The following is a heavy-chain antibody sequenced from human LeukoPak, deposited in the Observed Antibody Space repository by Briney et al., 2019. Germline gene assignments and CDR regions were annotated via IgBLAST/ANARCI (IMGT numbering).Heavy chain of an antibody. V-gene: IGHV4-30-4*08. CDR1: GGSISSGDYY. D-gene: IGHD3-22*01. J-gene: IGHJ6*04. CDR2: IYYSGST. CDR3: AVYYYDSSGPPAGMDV. Sequence: PSQTLSLTCTVSGGSISSGDYYWSWIRQPPGKGLEWIGYIYYSGSTYYNPSLKSRVTISVDTSKDQFSLKLSSVTAADTAVYYCAVYYYDSSGPPAGMDVWGKGTTVTVSS.